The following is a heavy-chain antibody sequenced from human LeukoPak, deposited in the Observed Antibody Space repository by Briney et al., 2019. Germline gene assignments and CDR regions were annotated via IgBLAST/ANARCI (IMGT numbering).Heavy chain of an antibody. CDR1: GFTFSSYA. CDR2: ISGSGDST. J-gene: IGHJ4*02. CDR3: AKYYYDSSGYLTDY. Sequence: GVSLRLSCVASGFTFSSYAMSWVRQAPGKGLEWVSAISGSGDSTYYADSVKGRFTISRDNSKNTLYLQMNSLRAEDTAVYYCAKYYYDSSGYLTDYWGQGTLATVSS. V-gene: IGHV3-23*01. D-gene: IGHD3-22*01.